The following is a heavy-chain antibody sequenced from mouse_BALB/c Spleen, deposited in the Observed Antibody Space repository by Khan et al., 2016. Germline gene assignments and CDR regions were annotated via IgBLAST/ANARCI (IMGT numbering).Heavy chain of an antibody. CDR2: IWSGGST. CDR1: DFSLTDYG. J-gene: IGHJ4*01. CDR3: ARRERYYPYGMDY. D-gene: IGHD1-1*02. Sequence: QVQLKQSGPGLVQPSQSLSITCTVSDFSLTDYGVHWVRQSPGKGLEWLGVIWSGGSTDYNAAFISRLSISKDNSRSQVFFKMNSLQANDTAIYFGARRERYYPYGMDYWGQGTSVTVSS. V-gene: IGHV2-2*02.